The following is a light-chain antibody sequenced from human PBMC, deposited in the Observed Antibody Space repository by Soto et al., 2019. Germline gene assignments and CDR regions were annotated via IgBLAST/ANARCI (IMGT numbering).Light chain of an antibody. Sequence: EIVLPQSPATLSLSPGERATLSCRANQSISNYLAWYQQRPGQAPRLLIYDASRRATGIPARFSGSGSGTDFTLTITTLQPEDVGIYYCQQCHATPLAVGQGTRLEIK. CDR2: DAS. V-gene: IGKV3-11*01. J-gene: IGKJ5*01. CDR3: QQCHATPLA. CDR1: QSISNY.